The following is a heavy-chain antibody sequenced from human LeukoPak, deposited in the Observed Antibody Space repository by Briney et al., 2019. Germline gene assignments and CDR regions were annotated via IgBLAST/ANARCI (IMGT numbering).Heavy chain of an antibody. Sequence: ASVKVSCKASGGTFSSYAISWVRQAPGQGLEWMGGIIPIFGTASYAQKFQGRVTITTDESTSTAYMELSSLRSEDTAVYYCARVTDGYNPTSDFDYWGQGTLVTVSS. D-gene: IGHD5-24*01. CDR2: IIPIFGTA. CDR3: ARVTDGYNPTSDFDY. J-gene: IGHJ4*02. CDR1: GGTFSSYA. V-gene: IGHV1-69*05.